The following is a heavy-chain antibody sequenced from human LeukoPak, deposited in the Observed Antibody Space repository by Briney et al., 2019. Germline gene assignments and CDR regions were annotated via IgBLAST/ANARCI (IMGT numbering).Heavy chain of an antibody. CDR1: GGSISSGDYY. D-gene: IGHD6-13*01. CDR3: ARGRKKGKAAAGTEWWFDP. CDR2: IYYSGST. J-gene: IGHJ5*02. Sequence: PSETLSLTCTVSGGSISSGDYYWSWIRQPPGKGLEWIGYIYYSGSTNYNPSLKSRVTISVDTSKNQFSLKLSSVTAADTAVYYCARGRKKGKAAAGTEWWFDPWGQGTLVTVSS. V-gene: IGHV4-61*08.